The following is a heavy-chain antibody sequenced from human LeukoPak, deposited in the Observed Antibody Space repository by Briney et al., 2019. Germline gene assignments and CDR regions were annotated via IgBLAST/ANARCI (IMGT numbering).Heavy chain of an antibody. J-gene: IGHJ6*03. D-gene: IGHD6-13*01. V-gene: IGHV3-7*01. CDR3: ARDGEQQLFHYMDV. CDR2: IKQDGSEK. Sequence: GGSLRLSCAASGFTFSSYWMSWVRQAPGKGLEWVANIKQDGSEKYYVDSVKGRFTISRDNAKNSLYLQMNSLRAEDTAVYYCARDGEQQLFHYMDVWGKGTTVTVSS. CDR1: GFTFSSYW.